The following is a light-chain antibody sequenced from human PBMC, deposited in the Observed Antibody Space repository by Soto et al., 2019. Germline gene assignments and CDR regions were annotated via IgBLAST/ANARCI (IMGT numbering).Light chain of an antibody. CDR1: SSDVGGYNY. J-gene: IGLJ3*02. Sequence: QSALTQPASVSGSPGQSITISCTGTSSDVGGYNYVSWYQQHPGKAPKLMIYEVSKRPSGVPDRFSGSKSGITASLTVSGLQAEDEADYYCNSYAGSNNWVFGGGTKVTVL. CDR3: NSYAGSNNWV. CDR2: EVS. V-gene: IGLV2-8*01.